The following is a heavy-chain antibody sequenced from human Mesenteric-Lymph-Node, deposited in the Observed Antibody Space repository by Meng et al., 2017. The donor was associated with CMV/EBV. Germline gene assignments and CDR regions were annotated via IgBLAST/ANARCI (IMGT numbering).Heavy chain of an antibody. CDR3: ARGPRGVVVPAAIGN. D-gene: IGHD2-2*01. CDR1: GFTLSTYW. CDR2: IKQDGSEK. V-gene: IGHV3-7*01. J-gene: IGHJ4*02. Sequence: GGSLRLSCAASGFTLSTYWMSWVRQAPGKGLEWVANIKQDGSEKYYVDSVKGRFTISRDNAKNSLYLQMNSLRAEDTAVYYCARGPRGVVVPAAIGNWGQGTLVTVSS.